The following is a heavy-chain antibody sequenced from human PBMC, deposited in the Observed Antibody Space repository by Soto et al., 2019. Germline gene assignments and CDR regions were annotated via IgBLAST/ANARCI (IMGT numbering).Heavy chain of an antibody. J-gene: IGHJ2*01. Sequence: QVQLVESGGAVVQPGRSLRLSCAASGFTFSDYGMHWVRQAPGKGLGWVAGISYEGTKMYYADSVKGRFTVSRDNSKKMLYLQMNSLRAEGTAVYYCAKDYGGWYFDLWGRGTLVTVSS. CDR3: AKDYGGWYFDL. D-gene: IGHD4-17*01. V-gene: IGHV3-30*18. CDR2: ISYEGTKM. CDR1: GFTFSDYG.